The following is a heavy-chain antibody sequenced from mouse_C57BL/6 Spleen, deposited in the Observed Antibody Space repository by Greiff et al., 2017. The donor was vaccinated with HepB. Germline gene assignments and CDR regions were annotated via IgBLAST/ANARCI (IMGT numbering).Heavy chain of an antibody. D-gene: IGHD1-1*01. Sequence: VMLVESGPGLVQPSQSLSITCTVSGFSLTSYGVHWVRQSPGKGLEWLGVIWSGGSTDYNAAFISRLSISKDNSKSQVFFKMNSLQADDTAIYYCARGRSSSYYAMDYWGQGTSVTVSS. J-gene: IGHJ4*01. V-gene: IGHV2-2*01. CDR2: IWSGGST. CDR3: ARGRSSSYYAMDY. CDR1: GFSLTSYG.